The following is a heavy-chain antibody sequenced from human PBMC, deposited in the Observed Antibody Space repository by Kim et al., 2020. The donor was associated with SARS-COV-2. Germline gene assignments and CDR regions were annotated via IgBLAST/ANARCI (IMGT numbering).Heavy chain of an antibody. Sequence: KVSCKASGGTFSSYAISWVRQAPGQGLEWMGRIIPILGIANYAQKFQGRVTITADKSTSTAYMELSSLRSEDTAVYYCARLGDSSGYYPDYWGQGTL. J-gene: IGHJ4*02. D-gene: IGHD3-22*01. CDR2: IIPILGIA. V-gene: IGHV1-69*04. CDR3: ARLGDSSGYYPDY. CDR1: GGTFSSYA.